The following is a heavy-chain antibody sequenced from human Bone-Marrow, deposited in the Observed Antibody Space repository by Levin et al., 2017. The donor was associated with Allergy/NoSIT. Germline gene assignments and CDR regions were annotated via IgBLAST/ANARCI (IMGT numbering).Heavy chain of an antibody. J-gene: IGHJ5*02. CDR3: ARKDDYSGSGSSLDL. CDR2: ISYAESYE. V-gene: IGHV3-30-3*01. Sequence: PGGSLRLSCAASGLTFSGYALHWVRQAPGKGLEWVAAISYAESYEYYADSVRGRFTISRDNSKNTLYLQMNSLRAEDTAVYYCARKDDYSGSGSSLDLWGQGTLVTVSS. D-gene: IGHD3-10*01. CDR1: GLTFSGYA.